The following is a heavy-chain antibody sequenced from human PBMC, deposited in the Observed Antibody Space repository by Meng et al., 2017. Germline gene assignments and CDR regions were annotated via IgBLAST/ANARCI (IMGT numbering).Heavy chain of an antibody. D-gene: IGHD1-26*01. Sequence: SLKISCAASGFTFDDYAMHWVRQAPGKGLEWVSGISWNSGSIGYADSVKGRFTISRDNAKNSLYLQMNSLRAEDMALYYCAKDEASGSYDDDYYYIGYWGQGTLVTVSS. CDR1: GFTFDDYA. V-gene: IGHV3-9*03. J-gene: IGHJ4*02. CDR2: ISWNSGSI. CDR3: AKDEASGSYDDDYYYIGY.